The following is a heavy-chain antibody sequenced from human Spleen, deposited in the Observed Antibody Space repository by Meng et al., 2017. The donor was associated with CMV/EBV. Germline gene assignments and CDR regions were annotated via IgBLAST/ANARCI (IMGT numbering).Heavy chain of an antibody. V-gene: IGHV1-2*02. CDR1: GYTLTGYY. CDR2: INPNRGGT. J-gene: IGHJ6*02. D-gene: IGHD1/OR15-1a*01. Sequence: ASVKVSCKPSGYTLTGYYIHWVRQAPGQGLEWMGWINPNRGGTNFAQKFEDRVTMTRDTSIRTAYMELSRLRSDDTAVYYCAKDQQRSAAGVDVWGQGTTVTVSS. CDR3: AKDQQRSAAGVDV.